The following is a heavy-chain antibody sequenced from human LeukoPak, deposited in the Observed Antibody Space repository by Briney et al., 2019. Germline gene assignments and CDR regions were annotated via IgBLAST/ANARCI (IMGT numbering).Heavy chain of an antibody. Sequence: GGSLRLSCAASGFTFSRYDMHWVRQVTGKGLEWVSAIGTVGDTYYPGSVKGRFTISREDAKNSLYLQMNSLRDEDTAVYYCAGDRYCGGDCSDAFDIWGRGTTVTVSS. D-gene: IGHD2-21*02. CDR1: GFTFSRYD. J-gene: IGHJ3*02. V-gene: IGHV3-13*04. CDR3: AGDRYCGGDCSDAFDI. CDR2: IGTVGDT.